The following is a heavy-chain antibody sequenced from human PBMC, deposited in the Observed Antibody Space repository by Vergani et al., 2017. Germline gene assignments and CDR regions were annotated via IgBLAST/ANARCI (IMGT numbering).Heavy chain of an antibody. Sequence: EVQLLESGGGLVQPGGSLRLSCAASGFTFSSYAMHWVRQAPGKGLEWVSGISWNSGSIGYADSVKGRFTISRDNAKNSLYLQMNSLRAEDTALYYCAKDIGGRYCSSTSCYGTGFDAFDIWGQGTMVTVSS. CDR1: GFTFSSYA. J-gene: IGHJ3*02. D-gene: IGHD2-2*01. CDR2: ISWNSGSI. CDR3: AKDIGGRYCSSTSCYGTGFDAFDI. V-gene: IGHV3-9*01.